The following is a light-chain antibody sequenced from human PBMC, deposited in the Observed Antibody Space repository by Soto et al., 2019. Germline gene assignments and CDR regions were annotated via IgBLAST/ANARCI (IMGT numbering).Light chain of an antibody. CDR1: QKITTF. V-gene: IGKV1-39*01. Sequence: DIQMTQSPSSLSASVGDRVTITCRASQKITTFLHWYQQRPGKAPNLLISTASALRSGVPSRFSGSGSGTDVSLTISDLQPEDFAIYFCQQTYTTPPTFGQGTKVEVK. CDR2: TAS. CDR3: QQTYTTPPT. J-gene: IGKJ1*01.